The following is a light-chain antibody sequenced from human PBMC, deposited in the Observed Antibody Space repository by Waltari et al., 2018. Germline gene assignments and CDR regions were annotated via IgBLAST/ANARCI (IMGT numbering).Light chain of an antibody. CDR3: SSYGNRNVV. V-gene: IGLV2-8*01. CDR2: EAT. J-gene: IGLJ2*01. CDR1: RSDVGGNNF. Sequence: QSALTQPPSASGSPGQSVTISCTGTRSDVGGNNFVSWYQQYPGQAPKVIIYEATKRPSGVPDRFSGSKSGNTASLTVSGLQAEDEADYYCSSYGNRNVVFGGGTKVTVL.